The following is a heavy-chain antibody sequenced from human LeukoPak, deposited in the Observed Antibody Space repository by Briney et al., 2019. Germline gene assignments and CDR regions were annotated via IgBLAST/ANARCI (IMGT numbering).Heavy chain of an antibody. J-gene: IGHJ4*02. Sequence: GRSLRLSCAASGFTFSSYGMHWVRQAPGKGLEWVAVISYDGSSKYYADSVKGRFTVSRDNSKNTLYLQMNSLRAEDTAVYYCAKEREAGSGNIAFDYWGQGTLVTVSS. D-gene: IGHD3-10*01. CDR2: ISYDGSSK. CDR3: AKEREAGSGNIAFDY. V-gene: IGHV3-30*18. CDR1: GFTFSSYG.